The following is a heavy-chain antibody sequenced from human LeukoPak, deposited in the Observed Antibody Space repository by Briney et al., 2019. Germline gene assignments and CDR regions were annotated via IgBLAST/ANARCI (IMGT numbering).Heavy chain of an antibody. CDR3: VSFYETY. CDR1: GFTFRSYW. Sequence: GGSLRLSCAASGFTFRSYWMSWVRQAPGKGLVWVSHINSDGSWTDYADSVKGRFTISKDNAKSTVYLQMNNLRAEDTAVYYCVSFYETYWGRGTLVTVSS. V-gene: IGHV3-74*01. D-gene: IGHD2-2*01. CDR2: INSDGSWT. J-gene: IGHJ4*02.